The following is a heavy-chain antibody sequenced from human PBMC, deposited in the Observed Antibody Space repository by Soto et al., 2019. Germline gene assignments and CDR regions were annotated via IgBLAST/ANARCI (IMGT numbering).Heavy chain of an antibody. D-gene: IGHD3-3*01. CDR2: ISGSGGST. J-gene: IGHJ4*02. CDR3: AKGLTDFWSGYESLFDY. Sequence: GGSLRFSCAASGFTFSSYAMSWVRQAPGKGLEWVSAISGSGGSTYYADSVKGRFTISRDNSKNTLYLQMNSLRAEDTAVYYCAKGLTDFWSGYESLFDYWGQGTLVTVSS. CDR1: GFTFSSYA. V-gene: IGHV3-23*01.